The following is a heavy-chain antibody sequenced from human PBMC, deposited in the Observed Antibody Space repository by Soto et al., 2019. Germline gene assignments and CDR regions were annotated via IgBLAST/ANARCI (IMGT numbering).Heavy chain of an antibody. Sequence: QLQLQESGPGLVNPSETLSLPCTVSGGSISSSSYYWGWIRHPPGKGLEWIGSIDYSGSTYYNPSFKSLVTISVDTSKNQSSLKLSSVTAADTSVYYCARRLYYDSSGFEGGGMDVWGQGTTVTVSS. CDR1: GGSISSSSYY. CDR2: IDYSGST. CDR3: ARRLYYDSSGFEGGGMDV. D-gene: IGHD3-22*01. V-gene: IGHV4-39*01. J-gene: IGHJ6*02.